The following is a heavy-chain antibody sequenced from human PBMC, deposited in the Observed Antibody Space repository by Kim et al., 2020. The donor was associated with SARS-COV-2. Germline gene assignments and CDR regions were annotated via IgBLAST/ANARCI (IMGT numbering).Heavy chain of an antibody. J-gene: IGHJ4*02. CDR1: GYTFTSHY. CDR2: INPTGDRT. D-gene: IGHD6-13*01. Sequence: ASVKVSCKASGYTFTSHYTHWVRQAPGQGLEWMGQINPTGDRTTSAQKFQGRVTMTRDTSTNTLYMELSGLRSEDTAVYYCAREAARAGKNFDYWGQGTLVTVSS. CDR3: AREAARAGKNFDY. V-gene: IGHV1-46*01.